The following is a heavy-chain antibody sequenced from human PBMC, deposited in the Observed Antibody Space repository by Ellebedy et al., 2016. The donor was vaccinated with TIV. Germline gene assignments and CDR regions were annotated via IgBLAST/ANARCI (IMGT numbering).Heavy chain of an antibody. CDR1: GGSISDAY. Sequence: MPSETLSLTCTVSGGSISDAYWSWIRQSPGQGLEWIGCFFHSGNTKYNPSLKSRVTISADTSKNQFSLKMTSVTAADTAVYYCAKLPSRGAVPWGQGTLVTVS. CDR2: FFHSGNT. D-gene: IGHD3-10*01. V-gene: IGHV4-59*01. CDR3: AKLPSRGAVP. J-gene: IGHJ5*02.